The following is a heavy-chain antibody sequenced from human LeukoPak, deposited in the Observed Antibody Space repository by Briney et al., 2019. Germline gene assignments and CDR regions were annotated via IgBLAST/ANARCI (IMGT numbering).Heavy chain of an antibody. J-gene: IGHJ6*04. D-gene: IGHD2-2*01. Sequence: GGSLRLSCAASGFTFSSYGMHWVRQAPGKGLEWVAVIWYDGSNKYYADSVKGRFTISRDNSKNTLYLQMNSLRAEDTAVYYCARDHHIVVVPAAMVMTRTRYGMDVWGKKTTVTVSS. CDR3: ARDHHIVVVPAAMVMTRTRYGMDV. V-gene: IGHV3-33*01. CDR1: GFTFSSYG. CDR2: IWYDGSNK.